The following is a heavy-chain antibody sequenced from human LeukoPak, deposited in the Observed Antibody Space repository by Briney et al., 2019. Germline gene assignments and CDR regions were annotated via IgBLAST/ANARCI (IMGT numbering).Heavy chain of an antibody. J-gene: IGHJ4*02. CDR1: GFTVSSNY. D-gene: IGHD6-13*01. CDR3: AKDIAAAADYFDY. Sequence: GGSLRLSCAASGFTVSSNYMSWVRQAPGKGLEWISVIYSGGTTYYADSVKGRFTISRDNSKNTLYLQMNGLRAEGTAVYYCAKDIAAAADYFDYWGQGTLVTVSS. CDR2: IYSGGTT. V-gene: IGHV3-53*05.